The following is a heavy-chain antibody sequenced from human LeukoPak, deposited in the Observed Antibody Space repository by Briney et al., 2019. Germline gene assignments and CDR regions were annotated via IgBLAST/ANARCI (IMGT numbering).Heavy chain of an antibody. CDR2: IFGSVNTI. V-gene: IGHV3-48*01. CDR1: GFTFSSYI. J-gene: IGHJ6*03. D-gene: IGHD3-3*01. CDR3: ARDTPHDFWSSRPFYYMDV. Sequence: GGSLRLSCVASGFTFSSYIMNWVRPAPGKGLERVSYIFGSVNTIYYADSVKGRFTISRDNAKNSLYLQMESLRAEDTAVYYCARDTPHDFWSSRPFYYMDVWGKGTTVTVYS.